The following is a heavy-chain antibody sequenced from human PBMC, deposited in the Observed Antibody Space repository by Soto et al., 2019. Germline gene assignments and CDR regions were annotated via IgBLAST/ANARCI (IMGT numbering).Heavy chain of an antibody. Sequence: GGSLRLSCAASGFTFSSYSMNWVRQAPGKGLEWVSYISSSSSTIYYADSVKGRFTISRDNAKNSLYLQMNSLRDEDTAVYYCASGENYDSSGHDHLALGYWGQGTLVTVSS. CDR2: ISSSSSTI. J-gene: IGHJ4*02. D-gene: IGHD3-22*01. CDR1: GFTFSSYS. CDR3: ASGENYDSSGHDHLALGY. V-gene: IGHV3-48*02.